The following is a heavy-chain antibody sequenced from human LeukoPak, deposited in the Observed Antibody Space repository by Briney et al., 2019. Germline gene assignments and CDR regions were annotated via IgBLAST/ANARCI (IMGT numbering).Heavy chain of an antibody. CDR2: INPNSGGT. CDR3: ARARKYNWNWFDP. V-gene: IGHV1-2*02. J-gene: IGHJ5*02. CDR1: GYIFTTFG. Sequence: GASVNVSCKASGYIFTTFGISWVRQAPGQGLEWMGWINPNSGGTNYAQKFQGRVTMTRDTSISTAYMELSRLRSDDTAVYYCARARKYNWNWFDPWGQGTLVTVSS. D-gene: IGHD1-20*01.